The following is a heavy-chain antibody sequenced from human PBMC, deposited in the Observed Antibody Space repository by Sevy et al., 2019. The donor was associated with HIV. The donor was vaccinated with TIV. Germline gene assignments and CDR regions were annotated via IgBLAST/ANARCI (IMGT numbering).Heavy chain of an antibody. CDR2: IYYSGTT. CDR1: GCSITSYY. D-gene: IGHD6-19*01. J-gene: IGHJ4*02. CDR3: ARGSHYASAWYNY. V-gene: IGHV4-59*01. Sequence: SETLSLTCSVSGCSITSYYWGWIRQPPGKGLEWIGYIYYSGTTNYNPSLKSRVTISVDTSMNQFSLKMRSVTAADTAVYYCARGSHYASAWYNYWGQGTLVTVSS.